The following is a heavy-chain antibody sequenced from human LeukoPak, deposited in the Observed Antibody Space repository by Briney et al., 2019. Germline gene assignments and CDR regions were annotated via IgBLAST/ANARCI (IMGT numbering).Heavy chain of an antibody. Sequence: SETLSLTCTVSGGSISSGDYYWSWIRQPPGKGLEWIGYIYYSGSTYYNPSLKSRVTISVDTFKNQFSLKLSSVTAADTAVYYCARTLRSLPYWYFDLWGRGTLVTVSS. D-gene: IGHD5-12*01. J-gene: IGHJ2*01. CDR1: GGSISSGDYY. CDR2: IYYSGST. V-gene: IGHV4-30-4*01. CDR3: ARTLRSLPYWYFDL.